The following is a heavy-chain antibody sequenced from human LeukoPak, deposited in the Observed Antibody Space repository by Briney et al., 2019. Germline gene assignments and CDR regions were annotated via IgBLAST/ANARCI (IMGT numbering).Heavy chain of an antibody. Sequence: KTSETLSLTCTVSGGSISSGDYYWSWIRQPPGKGLEWIGYIYYSGSTYYNPSLKSRVTISVDTSKNHFSLKLSSVTAADTAVYYCARVQSVHSSDWFDPWGQGTLVTVSS. D-gene: IGHD6-25*01. V-gene: IGHV4-30-4*01. J-gene: IGHJ5*02. CDR1: GGSISSGDYY. CDR3: ARVQSVHSSDWFDP. CDR2: IYYSGST.